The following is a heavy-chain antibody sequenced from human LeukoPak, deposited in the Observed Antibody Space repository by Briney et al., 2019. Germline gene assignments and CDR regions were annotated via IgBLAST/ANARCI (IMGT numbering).Heavy chain of an antibody. D-gene: IGHD2-15*01. CDR3: AKLWAAPNY. J-gene: IGHJ4*02. CDR1: GFPFSSFA. V-gene: IGHV3-23*01. CDR2: ISGSGGST. Sequence: PGGSLRLPCAPSGFPFSSFAISWAPQPPGRGWGWVSAISGSGGSTYYADSVKGRFTISRDNSKNTLCLQMNSLRAEDTAVYYCAKLWAAPNYWGQGTLVTVSS.